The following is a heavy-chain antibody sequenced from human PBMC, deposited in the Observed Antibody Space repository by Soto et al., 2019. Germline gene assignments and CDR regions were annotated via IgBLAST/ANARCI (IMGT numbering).Heavy chain of an antibody. CDR3: ARTDDILAYGMDV. CDR1: GGSIGGSNYF. Sequence: PSETLSLTCTVSGGSIGGSNYFWGWIRQSPGTGLEWLGTIYSSGSTYYNPSLKSRITMSLDTSKNQFSLNLGSVTAADTAVYYCARTDDILAYGMDVWGQGTTVTVSS. D-gene: IGHD3-9*01. V-gene: IGHV4-39*01. CDR2: IYSSGST. J-gene: IGHJ6*02.